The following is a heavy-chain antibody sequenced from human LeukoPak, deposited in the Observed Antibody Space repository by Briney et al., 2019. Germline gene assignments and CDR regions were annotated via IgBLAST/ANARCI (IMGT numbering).Heavy chain of an antibody. CDR1: GFTFSNYA. CDR2: ISGSGGST. D-gene: IGHD1-26*01. J-gene: IGHJ4*02. CDR3: AKDLAGSGSYSFDY. V-gene: IGHV3-23*01. Sequence: GGSLRLSCAASGFTFSNYAMNWVRQAPGRGLEWVSAISGSGGSTYYTDSVKGRFTISRDNSKNTLYLQMNSLRAEDTAVYYCAKDLAGSGSYSFDYWGQGTLVTVSS.